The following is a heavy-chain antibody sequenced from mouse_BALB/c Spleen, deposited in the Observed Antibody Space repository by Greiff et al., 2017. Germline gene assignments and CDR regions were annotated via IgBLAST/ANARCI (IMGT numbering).Heavy chain of an antibody. D-gene: IGHD1-1*01. CDR1: GFTFSDYY. Sequence: EVQLVESGGGLVKPGGSLKLSCAASGFTFSDYYMYWVRQTPEKRLECVATISDGGSYTYYPDSVKGRFTISRDNAKNNLYLQMSSLKSEDTAMYYCARSSTVVATPTYYFDYWGQGTTLTVSS. V-gene: IGHV5-4*02. CDR2: ISDGGSYT. J-gene: IGHJ2*01. CDR3: ARSSTVVATPTYYFDY.